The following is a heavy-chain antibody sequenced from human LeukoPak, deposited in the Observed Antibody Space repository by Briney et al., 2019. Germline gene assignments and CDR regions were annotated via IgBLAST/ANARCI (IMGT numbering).Heavy chain of an antibody. CDR2: IKQDGSDK. J-gene: IGHJ4*02. V-gene: IGHV3-7*01. D-gene: IGHD1-14*01. Sequence: GGSLRLSCVASGFTFSSYWMSWVRQAPGKGLEWVANIKQDGSDKYYVDSVKGRFTISRDNAKNSLYLQMNSLRAEDTAVYYCAKDRKEGSLDYWGQGTLVTVSS. CDR3: AKDRKEGSLDY. CDR1: GFTFSSYW.